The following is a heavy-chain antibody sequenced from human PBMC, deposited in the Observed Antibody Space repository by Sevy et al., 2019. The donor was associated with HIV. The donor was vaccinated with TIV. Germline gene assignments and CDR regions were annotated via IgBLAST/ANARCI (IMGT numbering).Heavy chain of an antibody. J-gene: IGHJ6*02. CDR2: ISSGGSTI. CDR1: GFTFSDYY. D-gene: IGHD6-13*01. Sequence: GGSLRLSCAASGFTFSDYYMSWIRQAPGKGLEWVSYISSGGSTIYYADSVKGRFTISRDNAKNSVYMQMNSLRAEDTAVYYCARGGSSWYGYYYYYGMDVWGQGTTVTVSS. V-gene: IGHV3-11*01. CDR3: ARGGSSWYGYYYYYGMDV.